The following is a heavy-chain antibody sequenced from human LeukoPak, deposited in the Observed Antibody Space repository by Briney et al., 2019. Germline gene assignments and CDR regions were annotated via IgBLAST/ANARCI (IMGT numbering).Heavy chain of an antibody. CDR1: GGSLSLHY. CDR2: IYSSGNT. J-gene: IGHJ6*03. Sequence: SETLSLTCTVSGGSLSLHYWSWIRQPAGKGLEWIGRIYSSGNTNYNPSLKSRVSMSVDTSKNQFSLKLSSVTTADTAVYYCARDQGEDSGTYFRYYYYYYLDVWGKGTTVTVSS. V-gene: IGHV4-4*07. D-gene: IGHD1-26*01. CDR3: ARDQGEDSGTYFRYYYYYYLDV.